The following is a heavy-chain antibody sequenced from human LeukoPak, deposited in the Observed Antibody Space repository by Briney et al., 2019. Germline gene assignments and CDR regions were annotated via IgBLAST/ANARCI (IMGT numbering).Heavy chain of an antibody. CDR1: GYIFTTYT. Sequence: GASVKVSCKASGYIFTTYTINWVRQAPGQGLEWMGWINTNTGNPTYAQGLAGRFVFSLDTSVTTAYLQINSLKAEDTAVYYCARDRDFLSGNYRRDFDYWGQGTLVTVSP. J-gene: IGHJ4*02. CDR3: ARDRDFLSGNYRRDFDY. D-gene: IGHD3-3*01. V-gene: IGHV7-4-1*02. CDR2: INTNTGNP.